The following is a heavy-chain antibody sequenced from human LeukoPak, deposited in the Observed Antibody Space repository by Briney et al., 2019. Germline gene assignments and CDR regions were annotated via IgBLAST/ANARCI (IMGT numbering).Heavy chain of an antibody. CDR3: AKGGAYYYDSSAYYRD. V-gene: IGHV3-23*01. CDR1: GFTFSSYA. D-gene: IGHD3-22*01. CDR2: ISGSGGST. J-gene: IGHJ4*02. Sequence: QPGGSLRLSCAASGFTFSSYAMSWVRQAPGKGLEWVSAISGSGGSTYYADSVKGRFTISRDNSKSTLYLQMNSLRAEDTAVYYCAKGGAYYYDSSAYYRDWGQGTLVTVSS.